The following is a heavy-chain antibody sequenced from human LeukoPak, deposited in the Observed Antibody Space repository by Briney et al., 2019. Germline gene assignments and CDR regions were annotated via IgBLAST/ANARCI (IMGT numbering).Heavy chain of an antibody. CDR2: ISSSSSYI. D-gene: IGHD4-17*01. Sequence: TSGGSLRLSCAAFGFTFSSYSMNWVRQAPGKGLEWVSSISSSSSYIYYADSVKGRFTISRDNAKNSLYLQMNSLRAEDTAVYYCARVTPDCRTVTTCRGRGYYYYYGMDVWGQGTTVTVSS. CDR1: GFTFSSYS. J-gene: IGHJ6*02. CDR3: ARVTPDCRTVTTCRGRGYYYYYGMDV. V-gene: IGHV3-21*01.